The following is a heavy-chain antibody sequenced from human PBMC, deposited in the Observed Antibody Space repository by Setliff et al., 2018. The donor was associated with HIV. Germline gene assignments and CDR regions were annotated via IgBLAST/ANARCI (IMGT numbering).Heavy chain of an antibody. CDR3: ARGRKKTLAVSGTRYFDF. CDR2: VTHSGST. CDR1: GGSLSGFY. D-gene: IGHD6-19*01. V-gene: IGHV4-34*01. Sequence: PSETLSLTCAVYGGSLSGFYWTFIRQSPGKGLEWIGEVTHSGSTTYDPSLKSRITISVDMSKNQFSLKLTSVTAADMGVYYCARGRKKTLAVSGTRYFDFWGQGTLVTVSS. J-gene: IGHJ4*02.